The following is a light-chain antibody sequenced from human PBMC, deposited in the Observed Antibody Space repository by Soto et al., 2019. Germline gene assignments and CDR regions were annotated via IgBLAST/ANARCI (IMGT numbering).Light chain of an antibody. Sequence: DIQMTQSPSSLSASVGDRVTISFQASQDISNHLNWYQQKPGKAPKLLIYDASNLETGVPSRFSGGGSGTDFTVTISSLQPEDFATYSCQQYYNLPITFGQGTRLEIK. V-gene: IGKV1-33*01. CDR1: QDISNH. J-gene: IGKJ5*01. CDR3: QQYYNLPIT. CDR2: DAS.